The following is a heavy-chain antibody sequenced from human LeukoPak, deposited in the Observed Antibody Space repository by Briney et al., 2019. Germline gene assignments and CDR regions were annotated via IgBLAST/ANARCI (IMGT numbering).Heavy chain of an antibody. CDR3: ARTSYDYVWGSYRYTYYYYYMDV. Sequence: GGSLRLSCAASGFTFSSYWMSWVRQAPGKGLEWVANIKQDGSEKYYVDSVKGRFTISRDNAKNSLYLQMNSLRAEDTAVYYCARTSYDYVWGSYRYTYYYYYMDVWGKGTTVTVSS. D-gene: IGHD3-16*02. J-gene: IGHJ6*03. V-gene: IGHV3-7*01. CDR1: GFTFSSYW. CDR2: IKQDGSEK.